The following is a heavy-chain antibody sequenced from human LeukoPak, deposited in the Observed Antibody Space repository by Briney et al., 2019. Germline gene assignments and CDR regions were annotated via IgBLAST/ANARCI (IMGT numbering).Heavy chain of an antibody. V-gene: IGHV3-21*04. CDR3: ARDSGYSYGPHAFDI. Sequence: GGSLRLSCAASGFTFSSYSMNWVRQAPGKRLEWVSSISSSSSYIYYADSVKGRFTISRDNAKNSLYLQMNSLRAEDTAVYYCARDSGYSYGPHAFDIWGQGTMVTVSS. J-gene: IGHJ3*02. D-gene: IGHD5-18*01. CDR1: GFTFSSYS. CDR2: ISSSSSYI.